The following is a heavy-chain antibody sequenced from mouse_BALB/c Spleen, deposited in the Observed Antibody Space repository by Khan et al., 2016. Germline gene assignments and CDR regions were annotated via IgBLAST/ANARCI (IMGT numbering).Heavy chain of an antibody. Sequence: QIQLVQSGPELKKPGETVKISCKASGYIFTNFGMNWVKQAPGKGLKWMGWINTNTVESTYADDLKGRLAFSLETSATPAYLQINNLKNEDTATYFCASGGNYEDYFDFWGQGTTLTVSS. CDR3: ASGGNYEDYFDF. J-gene: IGHJ2*01. D-gene: IGHD2-1*01. V-gene: IGHV9-3-1*01. CDR2: INTNTVES. CDR1: GYIFTNFG.